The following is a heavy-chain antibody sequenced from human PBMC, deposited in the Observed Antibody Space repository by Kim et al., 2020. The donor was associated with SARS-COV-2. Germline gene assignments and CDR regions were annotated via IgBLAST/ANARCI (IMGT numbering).Heavy chain of an antibody. CDR2: IKQDGSEK. CDR1: GFTFSSYW. CDR3: ARDKFGAAHFDYYYYGMDV. Sequence: GGSLRLSCAASGFTFSSYWMSWVRQAPGKGLEWVANIKQDGSEKYYVDSVKGRFTISRDNAKNSLYLQMNSLRAEDTAVYYCARDKFGAAHFDYYYYGMDVWGQGTTVTVSS. D-gene: IGHD3-3*01. V-gene: IGHV3-7*01. J-gene: IGHJ6*02.